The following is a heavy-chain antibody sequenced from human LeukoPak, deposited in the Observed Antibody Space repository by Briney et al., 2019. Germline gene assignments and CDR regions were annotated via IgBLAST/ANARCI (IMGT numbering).Heavy chain of an antibody. CDR3: ARDFFPIVDSTWYEIGY. CDR1: GFTFRSYG. V-gene: IGHV3-30*02. Sequence: GGSLRLSCAASGFTFRSYGMHWVRQAPGKGLEWVAFMRYDGSNEHYTDSVRGRFTISRDNSKNTLYLQMDSLRSEDTAVYYCARDFFPIVDSTWYEIGYWGQGTLVTVSS. CDR2: MRYDGSNE. J-gene: IGHJ4*02. D-gene: IGHD2-21*01.